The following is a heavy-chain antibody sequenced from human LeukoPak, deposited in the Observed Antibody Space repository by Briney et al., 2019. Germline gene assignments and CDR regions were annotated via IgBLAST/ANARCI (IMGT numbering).Heavy chain of an antibody. Sequence: SETLSLTCTVSGGSISSYYWSWIRQPPGKGLEWIGSIYYSGSTYYNPSLKSRVTISVDTSKNQFSLKLSSVTAADTAVYYCARLKNYYYYYMDVWGKGTTVTVSS. CDR2: IYYSGST. J-gene: IGHJ6*03. CDR1: GGSISSYY. V-gene: IGHV4-39*01. CDR3: ARLKNYYYYYMDV.